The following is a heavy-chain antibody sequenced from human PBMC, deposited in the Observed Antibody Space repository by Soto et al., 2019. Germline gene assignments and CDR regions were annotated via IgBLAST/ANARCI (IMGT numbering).Heavy chain of an antibody. Sequence: GESLKISCAASGFTVSSNYMSWVRQAPGKGLEWVSVIYSGGSTYYADSVKGRFTISRDNSKNTLYLQMNSLRAEDTAVYYCARDHPTTVTDYWGQGTLVTVSS. CDR1: GFTVSSNY. CDR2: IYSGGST. CDR3: ARDHPTTVTDY. V-gene: IGHV3-66*01. D-gene: IGHD4-17*01. J-gene: IGHJ4*02.